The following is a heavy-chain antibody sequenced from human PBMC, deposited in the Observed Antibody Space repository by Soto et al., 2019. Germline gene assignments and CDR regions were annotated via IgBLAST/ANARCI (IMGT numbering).Heavy chain of an antibody. V-gene: IGHV3-23*01. D-gene: IGHD6-13*01. CDR1: GFIFSSYA. Sequence: EVQLLDSGGGLVQPGGSLRLSCASSGFIFSSYAMSWVRQAPGKGLEWVSGISASGGSTYYADSVKGRFTISRDNSKNTLYLRMNSLRGEDTAVYYCAKDALSTSWYEFDYWGQGTLVTVSS. CDR3: AKDALSTSWYEFDY. J-gene: IGHJ4*02. CDR2: ISASGGST.